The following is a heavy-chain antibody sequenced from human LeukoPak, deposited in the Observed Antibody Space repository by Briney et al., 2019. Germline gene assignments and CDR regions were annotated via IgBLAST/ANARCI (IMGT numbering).Heavy chain of an antibody. J-gene: IGHJ4*02. D-gene: IGHD4-17*01. CDR3: ASFYGDYIDY. CDR1: GFTFSDYY. V-gene: IGHV4-38-2*01. CDR2: IYYSGST. Sequence: PGGSLRLSCAASGFTFSDYYMSWIRQPPGKGLEWIGSIYYSGSTYYNPSLKSRVTISVDTSKNQFSLTLSSVTAADTAVYYCASFYGDYIDYWGQGTLVTVSS.